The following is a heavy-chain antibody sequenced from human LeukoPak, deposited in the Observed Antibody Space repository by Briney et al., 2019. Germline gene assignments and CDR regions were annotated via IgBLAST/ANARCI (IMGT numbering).Heavy chain of an antibody. J-gene: IGHJ4*02. D-gene: IGHD2-2*03. V-gene: IGHV3-23*01. CDR2: IGGSGTRT. Sequence: GGSLRLSCAASGFIVSSDYMSWVRQAPGKGLEWVSGIGGSGTRTYYADSVKGRFTISRDNSKNTLYLQMNSLRDEDTAVYYCAKDSHWILFDDWGQGTLVTVSS. CDR3: AKDSHWILFDD. CDR1: GFIVSSDY.